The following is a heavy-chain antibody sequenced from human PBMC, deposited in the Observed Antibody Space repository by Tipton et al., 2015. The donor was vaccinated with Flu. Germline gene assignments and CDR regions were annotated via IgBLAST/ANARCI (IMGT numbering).Heavy chain of an antibody. D-gene: IGHD3-10*01. J-gene: IGHJ4*02. Sequence: SLRLSCAASGFIFSSYWMTWVRQAPGKGLEWVANIKQDGSEKYHVDSVKGRFTISRDNAKNSLYLQMNSLRAEDTAVYYCAREIYGSGSHWGQGTLVTVSS. CDR1: GFIFSSYW. CDR2: IKQDGSEK. CDR3: AREIYGSGSH. V-gene: IGHV3-7*01.